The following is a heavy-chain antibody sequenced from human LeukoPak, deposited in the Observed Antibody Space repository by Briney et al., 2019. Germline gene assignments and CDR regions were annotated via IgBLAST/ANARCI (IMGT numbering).Heavy chain of an antibody. CDR1: GGSISSSSYY. J-gene: IGHJ4*02. D-gene: IGHD4-23*01. CDR3: AREDYGGDPYFDY. Sequence: KPSETLSLTCTVSGGSISSSSYYWGWIRQPPGKGLEWIGSIYYSGSTYYNPSLKSRVTISVDTSKNQFSLKLSSVTAADTAVYYCAREDYGGDPYFDYWGQGTLVTVSS. CDR2: IYYSGST. V-gene: IGHV4-39*07.